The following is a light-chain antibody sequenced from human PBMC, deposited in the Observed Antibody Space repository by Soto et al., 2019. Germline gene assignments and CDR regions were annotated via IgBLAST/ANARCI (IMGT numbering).Light chain of an antibody. Sequence: IVLTQSPGALSLSPGEGATLSCRASHSIKNNFLAWYHQRPGQAPRLLIHAASIRASGISDRFSGTASGTVFTLTISRLEPDGFGGYYCQQYGTSLTFGGETRVE. V-gene: IGKV3-20*01. CDR1: HSIKNNF. J-gene: IGKJ4*01. CDR3: QQYGTSLT. CDR2: AAS.